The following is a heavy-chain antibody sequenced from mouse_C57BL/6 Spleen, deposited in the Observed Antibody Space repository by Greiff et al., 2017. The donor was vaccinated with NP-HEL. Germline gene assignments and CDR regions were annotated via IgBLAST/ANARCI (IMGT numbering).Heavy chain of an antibody. Sequence: VQLQQSGAELARPGASVKMSCKASGYTFPSYTLHWVKQRPGQGLEWIGYINPSSGYTKYNQKFKDEATLTADKSSSTAYMQLSSLTSEDSAVYYCARAGLITTVVDPFAYWGQGTLVTVSA. CDR3: ARAGLITTVVDPFAY. CDR1: GYTFPSYT. V-gene: IGHV1-4*01. CDR2: INPSSGYT. D-gene: IGHD1-1*01. J-gene: IGHJ3*01.